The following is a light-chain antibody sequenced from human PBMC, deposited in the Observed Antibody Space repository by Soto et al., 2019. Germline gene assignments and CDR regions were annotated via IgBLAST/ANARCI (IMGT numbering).Light chain of an antibody. CDR3: RSYTSSSTLV. J-gene: IGLJ1*01. Sequence: QSALTQPASVSGSPGQSITISCTGTSSDVGGYNYVSWYQQHPGKAPKLMIYDVSNRPSGVSNRFSGSKSGNTASLTISGLQADDEADYYCRSYTSSSTLVFGTGTNVTVL. CDR2: DVS. CDR1: SSDVGGYNY. V-gene: IGLV2-14*01.